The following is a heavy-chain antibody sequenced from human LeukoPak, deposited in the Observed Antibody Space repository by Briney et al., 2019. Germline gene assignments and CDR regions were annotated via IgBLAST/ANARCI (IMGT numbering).Heavy chain of an antibody. D-gene: IGHD1-26*01. CDR1: GFAFSTYS. J-gene: IGHJ4*02. CDR3: ARVAGGSYHFDY. CDR2: ITSTSAYI. Sequence: GSLRLSCAASGFAFSTYSMNWVRQAPGKGLEWVSSITSTSAYIYYADSVKGRFTISRDNAKNSLYLQMNSLRAEDMAVYYCARVAGGSYHFDYWGQGALVTVSS. V-gene: IGHV3-21*01.